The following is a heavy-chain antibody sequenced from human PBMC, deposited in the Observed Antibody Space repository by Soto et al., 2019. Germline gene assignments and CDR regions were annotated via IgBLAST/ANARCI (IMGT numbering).Heavy chain of an antibody. CDR3: ARDTGGRQWLVSRENWFDP. D-gene: IGHD6-19*01. J-gene: IGHJ5*02. Sequence: PSETLSLTCTVSGGSISSYYWSWIRQPAGKGLEWIGRIYTSGSTNYNPSLKSRVTMSVDTSKNQFSLKLSSVTAADTAVYYCARDTGGRQWLVSRENWFDPWGQGTLVTVSS. CDR2: IYTSGST. V-gene: IGHV4-4*07. CDR1: GGSISSYY.